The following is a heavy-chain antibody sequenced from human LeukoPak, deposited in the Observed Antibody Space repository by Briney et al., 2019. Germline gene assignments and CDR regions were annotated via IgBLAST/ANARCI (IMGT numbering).Heavy chain of an antibody. J-gene: IGHJ4*02. CDR2: MNPNSGNT. CDR3: ARDLGSYDSSGYPYSTFDY. CDR1: GYTFTSYD. D-gene: IGHD3-22*01. V-gene: IGHV1-8*03. Sequence: ASVKVSCKASGYTFTSYDINWVRQATGQGLEWMGWMNPNSGNTGYAQKFQGRVTITRNTSISTAYMELSSLRSEDTAVYYCARDLGSYDSSGYPYSTFDYWGQGTLVTVSS.